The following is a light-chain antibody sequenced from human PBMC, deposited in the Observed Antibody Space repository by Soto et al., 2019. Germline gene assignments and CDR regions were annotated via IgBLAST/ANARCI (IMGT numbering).Light chain of an antibody. CDR2: GAS. CDR1: QGISSY. Sequence: AIRMTQSPSSFSASTGDRVTITCRASQGISSYLAWNQQKPGKAPKLLIYGASTLQSGVPSRFGGSGSGTDFTLTITSLQPDDFATYYCQQYGSYLTFGQGTKVDIK. V-gene: IGKV1-8*01. J-gene: IGKJ1*01. CDR3: QQYGSYLT.